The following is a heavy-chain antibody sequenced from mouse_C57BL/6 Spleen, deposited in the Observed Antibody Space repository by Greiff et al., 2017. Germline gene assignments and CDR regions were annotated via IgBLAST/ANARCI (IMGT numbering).Heavy chain of an antibody. CDR1: GYTFTGYC. V-gene: IGHV1-55*01. J-gene: IGHJ2*01. CDR2: IYPGSGST. Sequence: QVQLQQPGAELVKPGASVKMSCKASGYTFTGYCITWVKQRPGQGLEWIGGIYPGSGSTKYNEKFKSKATLTVDTSSSTAYMQRSSLTSEDSTVYYCARRDYWGQGTTLTVSS. CDR3: ARRDY.